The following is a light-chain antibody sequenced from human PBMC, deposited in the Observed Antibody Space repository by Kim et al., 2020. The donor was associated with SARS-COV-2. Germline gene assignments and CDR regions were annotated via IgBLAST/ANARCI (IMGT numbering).Light chain of an antibody. V-gene: IGKV3-15*01. Sequence: VAPGERAALSCRASQSVSSNLAWYQQKPGQAPRHLIYGASTRATGIPARFSGSGSGTEFTLTISSRQSEDFAVYYCQQYNNWPPYTFGQGTKLEI. CDR3: QQYNNWPPYT. J-gene: IGKJ2*01. CDR1: QSVSSN. CDR2: GAS.